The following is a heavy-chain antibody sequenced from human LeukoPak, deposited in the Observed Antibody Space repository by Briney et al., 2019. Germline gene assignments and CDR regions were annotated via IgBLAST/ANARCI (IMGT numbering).Heavy chain of an antibody. J-gene: IGHJ5*02. Sequence: GGSLRLSCAASGFTFSSYWMHWVRQAPGKGLVWVSRINDGSSTSYADSVKGRFTISRDNAKNTLYLQMNSLRAEDTAVYYCARPTKEGSSWYWWFDPWGQGTLATVSS. D-gene: IGHD6-13*01. CDR3: ARPTKEGSSWYWWFDP. CDR2: INDGSST. CDR1: GFTFSSYW. V-gene: IGHV3-74*01.